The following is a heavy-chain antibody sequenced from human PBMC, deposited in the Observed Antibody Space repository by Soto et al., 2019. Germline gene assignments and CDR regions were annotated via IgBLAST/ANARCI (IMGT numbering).Heavy chain of an antibody. V-gene: IGHV3-21*01. Sequence: GGSLRLSCAASGFTFSSYSMNWVRQAPGKGLEWVSSISSSSSYIYYADSVKGRFTISRDNAKNSLYLQMNSLRAEDTAVYYCARVWAENYYYYYYMDVWGKGTTVTVSS. CDR2: ISSSSSYI. J-gene: IGHJ6*03. CDR3: ARVWAENYYYYYYMDV. CDR1: GFTFSSYS. D-gene: IGHD3-10*01.